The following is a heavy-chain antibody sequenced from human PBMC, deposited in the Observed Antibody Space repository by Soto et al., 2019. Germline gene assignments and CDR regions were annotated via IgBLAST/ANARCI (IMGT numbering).Heavy chain of an antibody. CDR3: ARVITDGFDI. J-gene: IGHJ3*02. Sequence: PSETLSLTCTVSCGSINSANYFWSWIRQYPGKGLEWIGHIYHRGITYYNPSLKSRLVISLDTSSNHFSLRLSSVTAADTAVYYCARVITDGFDIWGQGTMVT. D-gene: IGHD3-16*01. CDR2: IYHRGIT. V-gene: IGHV4-31*03. CDR1: CGSINSANYF.